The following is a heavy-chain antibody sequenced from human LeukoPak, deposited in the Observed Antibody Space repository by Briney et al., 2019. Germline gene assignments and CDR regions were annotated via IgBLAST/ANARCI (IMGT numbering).Heavy chain of an antibody. V-gene: IGHV3-66*02. Sequence: GGSLRLSCAASGFTVSSNYMSWVRQAPGKGLEWVSVIYSGGSTYYADSVKDRFTISRDNSKNTLYLQMNSLRAEDTAVYYCARDSPLAAAPFDYWGQGTLVTVSS. CDR3: ARDSPLAAAPFDY. CDR2: IYSGGST. D-gene: IGHD6-13*01. CDR1: GFTVSSNY. J-gene: IGHJ4*02.